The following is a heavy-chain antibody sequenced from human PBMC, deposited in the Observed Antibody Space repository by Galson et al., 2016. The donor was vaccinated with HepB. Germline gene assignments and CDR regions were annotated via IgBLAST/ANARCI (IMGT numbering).Heavy chain of an antibody. D-gene: IGHD2-21*01. CDR1: GFTFSNYY. V-gene: IGHV3-11*05. J-gene: IGHJ3*02. Sequence: SLRLSCAASGFTFSNYYMSWIRQAPGKGLEWVAYISPSTTHINYADSVMGRFTVSRDNSRNTLYLQMYSLRPGDTAIYYCARARVVRGIYDALNMWGQGTVVTVSS. CDR2: ISPSTTHI. CDR3: ARARVVRGIYDALNM.